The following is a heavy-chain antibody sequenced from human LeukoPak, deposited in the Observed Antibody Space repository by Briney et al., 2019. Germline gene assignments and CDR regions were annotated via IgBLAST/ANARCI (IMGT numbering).Heavy chain of an antibody. Sequence: GGSLRLSCAASGFTFSSNAMSWVRQAPGKGLEWVSGISMTGSSTYYADSVKGRFTISRDNSKNTLFLQLNGLRAEDTAIYYCAKRQRGYTYGTAEYWGQGIKVTVSS. CDR3: AKRQRGYTYGTAEY. J-gene: IGHJ4*02. V-gene: IGHV3-23*05. CDR1: GFTFSSNA. D-gene: IGHD5-18*01. CDR2: ISMTGSST.